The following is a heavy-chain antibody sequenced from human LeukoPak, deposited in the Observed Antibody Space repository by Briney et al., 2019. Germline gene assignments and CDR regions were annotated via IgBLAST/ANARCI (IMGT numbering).Heavy chain of an antibody. CDR2: IDPSDSYT. J-gene: IGHJ6*04. CDR1: GYSFTSCW. V-gene: IGHV5-10-1*01. CDR3: ARHSSGGTYYYYGMDV. Sequence: GESLRISCKGSGYSFTSCWISWVRQMPGKGLEWMGRIDPSDSYTNYSPSFQGHVTISADKSISTAYLQWSSLKASDTAMYYCARHSSGGTYYYYGMDVWGKGTTVTVSS. D-gene: IGHD2-15*01.